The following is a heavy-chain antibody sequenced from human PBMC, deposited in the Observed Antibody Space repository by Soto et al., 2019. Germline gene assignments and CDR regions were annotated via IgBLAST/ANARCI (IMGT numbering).Heavy chain of an antibody. D-gene: IGHD6-6*01. Sequence: EVQLVESGGGLVQPGGSLRLSCADPGFTFSSYWMSWVRQAPGKGLEWVANIKQDGNEKYYVDSVKGRFTISRDNAKNSLYLQMNSLRAEDTAVYYCARVASLAAFYWCQGTLVTVSS. CDR1: GFTFSSYW. J-gene: IGHJ4*02. CDR3: ARVASLAAFY. V-gene: IGHV3-7*05. CDR2: IKQDGNEK.